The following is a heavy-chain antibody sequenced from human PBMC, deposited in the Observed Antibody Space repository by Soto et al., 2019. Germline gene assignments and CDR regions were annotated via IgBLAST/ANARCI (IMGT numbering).Heavy chain of an antibody. CDR2: ISYDGGTK. D-gene: IGHD6-19*01. Sequence: GGSLRLSCVASGFRFSGYPMHWVRQAPGKGLEWVGVISYDGGTKHYADSVMGRLTISRDNSKNTLYLEMDSLTSEDTAVYFCAGADFSGWNDWFEPWGQGTLVTVSS. J-gene: IGHJ5*02. CDR1: GFRFSGYP. CDR3: AGADFSGWNDWFEP. V-gene: IGHV3-30-3*01.